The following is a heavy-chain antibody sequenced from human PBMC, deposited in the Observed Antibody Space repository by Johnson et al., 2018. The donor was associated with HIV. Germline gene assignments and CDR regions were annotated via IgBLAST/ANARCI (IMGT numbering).Heavy chain of an antibody. Sequence: MQLVESGGGLVQPGGSLRLSCAASGFTVSSTYMSWVRQAPGKGLEWLSVLYSDGRTYYADSVKGRFTISRDNSRSTVYLHMINLRADDTALYYCARSIMGAGPFDIWGQGTMVSVSS. CDR2: LYSDGRT. J-gene: IGHJ3*02. CDR3: ARSIMGAGPFDI. CDR1: GFTVSSTY. V-gene: IGHV3-53*01.